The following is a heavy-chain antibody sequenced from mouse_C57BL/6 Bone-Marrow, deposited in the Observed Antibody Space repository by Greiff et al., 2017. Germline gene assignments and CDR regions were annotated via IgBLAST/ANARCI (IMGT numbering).Heavy chain of an antibody. Sequence: QVHVKQPGAELVMPGASVKLSCKASGYTFTSYWMHWVKQRPGQGLEWIGEIDPSDSYTNYNQKFKGKSTLTVDKSSSTAYMQLSSLTSEDSAVYYCTRAYDYDVGFAYWGQGTLVTVSA. CDR1: GYTFTSYW. J-gene: IGHJ3*01. D-gene: IGHD2-4*01. V-gene: IGHV1-69*01. CDR2: IDPSDSYT. CDR3: TRAYDYDVGFAY.